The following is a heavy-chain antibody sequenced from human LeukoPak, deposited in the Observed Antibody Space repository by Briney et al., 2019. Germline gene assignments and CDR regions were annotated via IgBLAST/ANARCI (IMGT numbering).Heavy chain of an antibody. CDR2: INPNRGGT. J-gene: IGHJ6*02. D-gene: IGHD2-2*02. CDR1: GYTFTGYY. Sequence: ASVKISCKASGYTFTGYYMRWVRQAPGQGLEWMGWINPNRGGTNYAQKFQGRVTMTRDTSISTAYMELSRLRSDDTAVYYCARDNGGDIVVVPAAILLYGMDVWGQGTTVTVSS. CDR3: ARDNGGDIVVVPAAILLYGMDV. V-gene: IGHV1-2*02.